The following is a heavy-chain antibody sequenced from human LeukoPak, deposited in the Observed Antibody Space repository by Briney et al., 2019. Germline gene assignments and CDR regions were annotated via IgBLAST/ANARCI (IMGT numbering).Heavy chain of an antibody. V-gene: IGHV1-2*02. CDR2: INPNSGGT. Sequence: ASVKVSCKASGYTFSNSGLSWVRQAPGQGLEWMGWINPNSGGTSYAQKFQGRVTMTRDTSISTAYMELSRLRSDDTAVYYCAREGSDSSGWTEKYNWFDPWGQGTLVTVSS. CDR3: AREGSDSSGWTEKYNWFDP. D-gene: IGHD6-19*01. CDR1: GYTFSNSG. J-gene: IGHJ5*02.